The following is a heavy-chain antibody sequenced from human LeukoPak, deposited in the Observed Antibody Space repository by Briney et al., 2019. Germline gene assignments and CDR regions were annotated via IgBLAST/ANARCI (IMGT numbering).Heavy chain of an antibody. J-gene: IGHJ4*02. D-gene: IGHD3-10*01. CDR2: ISHTGST. CDR1: GYSITIGYH. CDR3: ARGGTSFGEFNY. Sequence: SETLSLTCTVSGYSITIGYHWGWVRQSPGKGLEWTGTISHTGSTYYNPSLKSRVTISVDTSKNQFSLKLNSVTAADTAVYYCARGGTSFGEFNYWGQGTLVTVSS. V-gene: IGHV4-38-2*02.